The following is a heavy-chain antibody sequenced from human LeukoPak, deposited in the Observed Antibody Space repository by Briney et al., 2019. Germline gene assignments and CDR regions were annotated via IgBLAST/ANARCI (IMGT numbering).Heavy chain of an antibody. Sequence: SETLSLTCAVYDGSFTAYYWTWIRQPPGKGLEWIGSIYYSGSTYYNPSLKSRVTISVDTSKNQFSLRLSSVTAADTAVYYCARAKSGAFDIWGQGTMVTVSS. J-gene: IGHJ3*02. CDR3: ARAKSGAFDI. CDR1: DGSFTAYY. D-gene: IGHD7-27*01. CDR2: IYYSGST. V-gene: IGHV4-34*01.